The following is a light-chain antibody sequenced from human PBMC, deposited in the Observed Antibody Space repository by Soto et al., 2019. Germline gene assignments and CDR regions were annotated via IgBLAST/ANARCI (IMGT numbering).Light chain of an antibody. CDR2: DVS. CDR1: QSVNSNY. Sequence: DIVLTQSPGTLSLSPGERATLSCRSSQSVNSNYLAWYQQKPDQAPRLVIYDVSGRATGIPDRFSGSGSGTDFTLTISRLEPEDSAVYYCQQYGISPTFGQGTKVEIK. J-gene: IGKJ1*01. V-gene: IGKV3-20*01. CDR3: QQYGISPT.